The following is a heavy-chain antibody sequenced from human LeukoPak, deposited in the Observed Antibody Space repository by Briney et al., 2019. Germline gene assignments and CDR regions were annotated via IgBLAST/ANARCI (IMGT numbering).Heavy chain of an antibody. V-gene: IGHV1-18*01. J-gene: IGHJ5*02. D-gene: IGHD5-18*01. CDR1: GYTFTSYG. CDR3: ARALGDTAMVTGWFDP. Sequence: VSVKVSCKASGYTFTSYGISWVRQAPGQGLEWMGWISAYNGNTNYAQKLQGRVTMTTDTSTSTAYMELRSLRSDDTAVYYCARALGDTAMVTGWFDPWGQGTLVTVSS. CDR2: ISAYNGNT.